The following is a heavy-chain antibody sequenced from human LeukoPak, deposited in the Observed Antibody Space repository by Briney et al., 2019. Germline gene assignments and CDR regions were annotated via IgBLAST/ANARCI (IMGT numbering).Heavy chain of an antibody. Sequence: GESLKISCKGSGYSFTSYWIGWVRQMPGKGLEWIGIIYPGDSDTRYSPSFQGQVTISADKSISPAYLQWSSLKDSDTAMYYCARAIPAARRYYFDYWGQGTLVTVSS. J-gene: IGHJ4*02. CDR1: GYSFTSYW. V-gene: IGHV5-51*01. CDR2: IYPGDSDT. D-gene: IGHD2-2*01. CDR3: ARAIPAARRYYFDY.